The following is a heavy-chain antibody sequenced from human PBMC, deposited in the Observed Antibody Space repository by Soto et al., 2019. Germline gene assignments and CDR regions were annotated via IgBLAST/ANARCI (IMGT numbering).Heavy chain of an antibody. J-gene: IGHJ4*02. CDR2: IYYSGST. CDR1: GGSISSGGYY. CDR3: ARVTPYYYDSSGYGPDYFDY. V-gene: IGHV4-31*03. Sequence: QVQLQESGPGLVKPSQTLSLTCTVSGGSISSGGYYWSWIRQHPGKGLEWIGYIYYSGSTYYNPSLQSRVTISVDTSKNQFSLKLSSVTAADTAVYYCARVTPYYYDSSGYGPDYFDYWGQGTLVTVSS. D-gene: IGHD3-22*01.